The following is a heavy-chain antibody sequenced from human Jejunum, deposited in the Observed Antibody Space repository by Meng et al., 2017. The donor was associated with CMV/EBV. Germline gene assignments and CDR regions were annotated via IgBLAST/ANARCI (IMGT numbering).Heavy chain of an antibody. V-gene: IGHV6-1*01. CDR1: GDGVSSNSAG. D-gene: IGHD7-27*01. CDR2: TYYRSKWFN. J-gene: IGHJ4*02. CDR3: ARGTWGFLDS. Sequence: SGDGVSSNSAGWHWIRQSTSRGLEWLGRTYYRSKWFNDYAGSVKSRITINPDTSRNQFSLQLNSVTPEDTAVYYCARGTWGFLDSWGQGTLVTVSS.